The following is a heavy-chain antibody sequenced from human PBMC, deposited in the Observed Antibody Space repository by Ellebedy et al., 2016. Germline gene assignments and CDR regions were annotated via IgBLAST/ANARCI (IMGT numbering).Heavy chain of an antibody. CDR2: IGGSGRNT. V-gene: IGHV3-23*01. J-gene: IGHJ3*02. D-gene: IGHD3-22*01. CDR1: GVPFWNYA. CDR3: AKEPADSSNYGGWHDTFDI. Sequence: GGSLRLXXAASGVPFWNYAEHWIGQARGKGLEWVSGIGGSGRNTYHADSVKGRFTISRGNSKNSLYLQMNSLRAEDTAVYYCAKEPADSSNYGGWHDTFDIWGQGTMVTVSS.